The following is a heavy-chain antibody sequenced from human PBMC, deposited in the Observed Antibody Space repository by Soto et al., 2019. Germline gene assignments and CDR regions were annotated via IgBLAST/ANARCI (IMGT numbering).Heavy chain of an antibody. V-gene: IGHV3-53*01. Sequence: EVQLVESGGGLIQPGGSLRLSCVVSGFTVSSTNYMSWVRQAPGKGLEWVSVIYSGGTTYYADSVKGRFTISRDNSKNTLYLQVNSLRAADTAVYYCHGYGYWGQGTLVTVSS. D-gene: IGHD5-12*01. CDR3: HGYGY. CDR2: IYSGGTT. CDR1: GFTVSSTNY. J-gene: IGHJ4*02.